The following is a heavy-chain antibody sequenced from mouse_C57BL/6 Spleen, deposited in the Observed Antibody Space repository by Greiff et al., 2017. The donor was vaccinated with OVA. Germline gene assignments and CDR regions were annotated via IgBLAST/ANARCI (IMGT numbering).Heavy chain of an antibody. V-gene: IGHV3-8*01. CDR2: ISYSGST. CDR3: ASSGYGRGASWYFDV. D-gene: IGHD1-1*01. CDR1: GYSITSDY. Sequence: DVQLQESGPGLAKPSQTLSLTCSVTGYSITSDYWNWIRKFPGNKLEYMGYISYSGSTYYNPSLKSRISITRDTSKNQYYLQLNSVTTEDTATYYCASSGYGRGASWYFDVWGTGTTVTVSS. J-gene: IGHJ1*03.